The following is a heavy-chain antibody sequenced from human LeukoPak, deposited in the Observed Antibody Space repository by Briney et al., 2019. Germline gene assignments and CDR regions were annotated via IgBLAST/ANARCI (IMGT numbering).Heavy chain of an antibody. CDR1: GYSISSGYY. CDR2: IYHSGST. V-gene: IGHV4-38-2*02. J-gene: IGHJ5*02. D-gene: IGHD6-19*01. Sequence: NPSETLSLTCTVSGYSISSGYYWGWIRQPPGKGLEWIGSIYHSGSTYYNPSLKSRVTISVDTSKNQFSLKLSSVTAADTAVYYCAREDGMGAVAKNWFDPWGQGTLVTVSS. CDR3: AREDGMGAVAKNWFDP.